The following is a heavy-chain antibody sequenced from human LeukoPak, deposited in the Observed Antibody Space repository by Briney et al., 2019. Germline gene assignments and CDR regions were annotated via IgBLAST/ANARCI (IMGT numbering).Heavy chain of an antibody. J-gene: IGHJ3*02. D-gene: IGHD1-7*01. V-gene: IGHV5-51*01. CDR3: ARTGGTTWADAFDI. CDR1: GYSFTSYW. Sequence: GESLKISCKGSGYSFTSYWIAWVRQMPGKGLEWMGIIYPGDSDTRYSPSFQGQVTISADKSISSAYLKWSSLKASDTAIYYCARTGGTTWADAFDIWGQGTMVSVSS. CDR2: IYPGDSDT.